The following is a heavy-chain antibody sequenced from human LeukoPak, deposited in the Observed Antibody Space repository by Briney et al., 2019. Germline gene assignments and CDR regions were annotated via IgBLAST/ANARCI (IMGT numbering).Heavy chain of an antibody. V-gene: IGHV4-38-2*02. J-gene: IGHJ4*02. D-gene: IGHD3-9*01. Sequence: SETLSLTCTVSGYSISNGYYWAWIRQPPGRGLEWIGSIYHSGSTYYDPSLKSRVTLSVDTSKNQFSLKLSSVTAADTAVYYCARRTTYFGWRPSESPSCFDYWGQGTLVTVSS. CDR3: ARRTTYFGWRPSESPSCFDY. CDR2: IYHSGST. CDR1: GYSISNGYY.